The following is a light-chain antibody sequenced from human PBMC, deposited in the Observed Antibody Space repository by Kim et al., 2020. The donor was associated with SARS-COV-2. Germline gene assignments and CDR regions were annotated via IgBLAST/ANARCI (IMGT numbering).Light chain of an antibody. Sequence: SAYVGDRLTITCQASQDITNYLKWYQQKPGKAPKLLIYDASNLETGVPSRFSGSGSGTDFTLTIDSLQPEDIGTYYCQQYDHLVTFGGGTKVDIK. CDR3: QQYDHLVT. CDR1: QDITNY. V-gene: IGKV1-33*01. CDR2: DAS. J-gene: IGKJ4*01.